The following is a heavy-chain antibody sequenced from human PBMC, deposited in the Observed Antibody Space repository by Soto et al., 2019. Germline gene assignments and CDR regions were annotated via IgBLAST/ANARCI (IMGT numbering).Heavy chain of an antibody. D-gene: IGHD4-17*01. J-gene: IGHJ3*01. CDR1: GFNFRNFN. V-gene: IGHV3-21*06. CDR2: VSGSSSYI. Sequence: GGPLRLSCEGSGFNFRNFNMIWVRQAPGKGLEWVSSVSGSSSYIYYADSVKGRFTVSRDNANNLVFLQMNGLRPEDTAMYYCARDLRGHYGPWGQGTMVTVS. CDR3: ARDLRGHYGP.